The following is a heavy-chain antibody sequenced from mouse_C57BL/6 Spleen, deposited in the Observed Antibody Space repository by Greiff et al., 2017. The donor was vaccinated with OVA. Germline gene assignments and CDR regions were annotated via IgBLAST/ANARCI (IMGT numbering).Heavy chain of an antibody. CDR3: ARHSNYDYAGSWFAY. D-gene: IGHD2-4*01. CDR1: GFTFSSYG. CDR2: ISSGGSYT. Sequence: EVMLVESGGDLVKPGGSLKLSCAASGFTFSSYGMSWVRQTPDKRLEWVATISSGGSYTYYPDSVKGRFPISRDNAKNTLYLQMSSLKSEDTAMYYCARHSNYDYAGSWFAYWGQGTLVTVSA. J-gene: IGHJ3*01. V-gene: IGHV5-6*01.